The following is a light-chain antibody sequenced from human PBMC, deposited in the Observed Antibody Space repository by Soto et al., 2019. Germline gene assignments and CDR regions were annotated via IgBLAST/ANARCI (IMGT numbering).Light chain of an antibody. J-gene: IGKJ5*01. Sequence: EIVRTQSPATLSVYTGARATLSCMASQSVKSNLAWYQQKPGQAPRLLIYGASTRATGIPAGLSGSGSGTEFTLTISSLQSEDFALYYCQQYGGSPITVCLGTRLEIK. CDR3: QQYGGSPIT. CDR2: GAS. CDR1: QSVKSN. V-gene: IGKV3-15*01.